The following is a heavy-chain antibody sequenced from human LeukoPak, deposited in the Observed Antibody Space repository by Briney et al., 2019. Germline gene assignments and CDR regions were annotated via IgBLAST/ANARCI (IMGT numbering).Heavy chain of an antibody. CDR3: ARGSGWYGGDY. Sequence: GGSLRLSCAASGCTFSSDWMSWVRQAPGKGLEWVANIKQDESEKYYGDSVKDRITISRENAKNSLYLQMNSLRAEDTAVYYCARGSGWYGGDYWGQGTLVSVSS. CDR1: GCTFSSDW. CDR2: IKQDESEK. D-gene: IGHD6-19*01. J-gene: IGHJ4*02. V-gene: IGHV3-7*01.